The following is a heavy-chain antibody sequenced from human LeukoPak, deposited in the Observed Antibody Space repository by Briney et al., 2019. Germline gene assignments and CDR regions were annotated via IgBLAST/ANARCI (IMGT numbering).Heavy chain of an antibody. D-gene: IGHD6-19*01. V-gene: IGHV3-48*03. CDR2: IDISGNTI. CDR1: GFTFSSYE. CDR3: AKDATAVPGTVYMDV. J-gene: IGHJ6*03. Sequence: GGSLRLSCAASGFTFSSYEMNRVRQAPGKGLEWLSHIDISGNTIHYADSVEGRFTISRDNAKNSVYLQMSSLRDEDTALYYCAKDATAVPGTVYMDVWGKGTTVTVSS.